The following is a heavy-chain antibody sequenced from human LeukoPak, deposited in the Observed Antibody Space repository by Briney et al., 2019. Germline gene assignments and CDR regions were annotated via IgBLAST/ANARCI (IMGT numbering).Heavy chain of an antibody. J-gene: IGHJ4*02. CDR3: ARSRGWWALDY. Sequence: PSETLSLTCAVSGVSIASYSCHWIRQSPGKGLEDVAAIDSYGTTYYNPSLRRRLNIAVDPSKNQCSLRLNSVTAADTAVYYCARSRGWWALDYWGPGTLVAVSS. V-gene: IGHV4-39*07. CDR2: IDSYGTT. CDR1: GVSIASYS. D-gene: IGHD2-8*02.